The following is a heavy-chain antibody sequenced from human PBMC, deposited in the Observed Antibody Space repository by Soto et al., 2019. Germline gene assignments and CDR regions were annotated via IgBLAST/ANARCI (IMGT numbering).Heavy chain of an antibody. CDR2: IYYSGST. Sequence: TSETLSLTCTVSGGSISSGGYYWSWIRQHPGKGLEWIGYIYYSGSTYYNPSLKSRVTISVDTSKNQFSLKLSSVTAADTAVYYCARLRQGGWFDPWGQGTLVTVSS. J-gene: IGHJ5*02. CDR1: GGSISSGGYY. D-gene: IGHD4-17*01. V-gene: IGHV4-31*03. CDR3: ARLRQGGWFDP.